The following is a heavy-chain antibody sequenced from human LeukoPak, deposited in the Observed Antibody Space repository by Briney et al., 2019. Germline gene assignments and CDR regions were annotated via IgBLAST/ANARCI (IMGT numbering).Heavy chain of an antibody. D-gene: IGHD6-19*01. CDR1: GFTFSSYS. Sequence: GGSLTLSCAASGFTFSSYSMNWVRQAPGKGLEWVSSISSSSSYIYYADSVKGRFTISRDNAKNSLYLQMNSLRAEDTAVYYCARVRKYRSGWSDAFDIWGDGTPVTVSS. V-gene: IGHV3-21*04. CDR2: ISSSSSYI. J-gene: IGHJ3*02. CDR3: ARVRKYRSGWSDAFDI.